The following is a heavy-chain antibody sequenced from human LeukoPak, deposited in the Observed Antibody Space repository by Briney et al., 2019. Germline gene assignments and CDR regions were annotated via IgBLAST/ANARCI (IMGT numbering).Heavy chain of an antibody. Sequence: GGSLRLSCAASEFTFSKYGMHWVRQAPGKGLEWVTVISLDGSNKYYADSVKGRFTISRDNSKNTLYLQMNSLRAEDTALYYCARGDKQLVFNRNKGGFDPWGQGTLVTVSS. D-gene: IGHD6-13*01. CDR2: ISLDGSNK. V-gene: IGHV3-30*03. CDR1: EFTFSKYG. J-gene: IGHJ5*02. CDR3: ARGDKQLVFNRNKGGFDP.